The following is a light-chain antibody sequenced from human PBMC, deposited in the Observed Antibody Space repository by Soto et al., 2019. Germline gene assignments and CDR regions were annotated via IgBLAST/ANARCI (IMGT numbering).Light chain of an antibody. CDR1: QSISSW. J-gene: IGKJ2*01. CDR2: KAS. Sequence: DIQMTQSPSTLSASVGDRVTITCRASQSISSWLAWYQQKPGKALKLLIYKASSLESGVPSRFRGSGSGTKFTLTISSLKPDDFATYSCQQYNSYWYTFGQGTKLEI. CDR3: QQYNSYWYT. V-gene: IGKV1-5*03.